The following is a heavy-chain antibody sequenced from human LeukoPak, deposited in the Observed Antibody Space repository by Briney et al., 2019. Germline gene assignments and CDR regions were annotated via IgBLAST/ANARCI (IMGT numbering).Heavy chain of an antibody. CDR1: GGSISNYH. Sequence: SETLSLTCTVSGGSISNYHWSWIRQPPGKGLEWIGYIYYRGSTNYNPSLKSRVTISVDTSKNQFSLKLTSVTAADTAVYYCAREDPQTTVPEGMDVWGQGTTVTVSS. CDR2: IYYRGST. V-gene: IGHV4-59*01. J-gene: IGHJ6*02. D-gene: IGHD4-17*01. CDR3: AREDPQTTVPEGMDV.